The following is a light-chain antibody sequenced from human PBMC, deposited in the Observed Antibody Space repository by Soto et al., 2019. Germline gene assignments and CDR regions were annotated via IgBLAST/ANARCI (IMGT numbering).Light chain of an antibody. CDR2: DES. Sequence: EIALTESAATLSLSPGETATLSCRASQSVSSYLLWYQQKPGQAPRIPIYDESNRATGIPDRFSGSGSETDLNLTISRLEPEDFAVYYCQNRMNWPLTFGQGTRLEIK. CDR3: QNRMNWPLT. V-gene: IGKV3-11*01. J-gene: IGKJ5*01. CDR1: QSVSSY.